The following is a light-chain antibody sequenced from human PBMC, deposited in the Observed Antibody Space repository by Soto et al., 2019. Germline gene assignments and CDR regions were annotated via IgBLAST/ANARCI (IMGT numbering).Light chain of an antibody. J-gene: IGLJ1*01. CDR1: SSDVGSYNR. V-gene: IGLV2-18*02. Sequence: SVLTQPRSVSGSPGPSVTISCTGTSSDVGSYNRVSWYQQPPGTAPKLMIYEVSNRPSGVPDRFSGSKSGNTASLTISGLQAEDEADYYCSPYTSSSTYVFGTGTKVTVL. CDR3: SPYTSSSTYV. CDR2: EVS.